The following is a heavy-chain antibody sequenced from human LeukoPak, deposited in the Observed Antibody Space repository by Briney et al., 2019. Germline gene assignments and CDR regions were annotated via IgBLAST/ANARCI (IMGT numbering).Heavy chain of an antibody. V-gene: IGHV4-30-2*01. CDR1: GGSISSGGYY. Sequence: PSETLSLTCTVSGGSISSGGYYWSWIRQPPGKGLEWIGYIYHSGSTYYNPSLKSRVTISVDTSKNQFSLKLSSVTAADTAVYYCARHWAPGFQHWGQGTLVTVSS. J-gene: IGHJ1*01. CDR3: ARHWAPGFQH. D-gene: IGHD3-16*01. CDR2: IYHSGST.